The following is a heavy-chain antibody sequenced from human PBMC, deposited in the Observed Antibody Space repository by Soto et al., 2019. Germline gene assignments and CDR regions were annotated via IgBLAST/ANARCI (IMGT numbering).Heavy chain of an antibody. CDR1: GGSISSSSFH. CDR2: IYYSGST. Sequence: PSETLSLTCTVSGGSISSSSFHWGWIRQHPGKGLEWIGYIYYSGSTYYNPSLKSRVTISVDTSKNQFSLKLSSVTAADTAVYYCARDRRTKHDILTGYPRVGFDPWGQGTLVTVSS. V-gene: IGHV4-31*03. CDR3: ARDRRTKHDILTGYPRVGFDP. J-gene: IGHJ5*02. D-gene: IGHD3-9*01.